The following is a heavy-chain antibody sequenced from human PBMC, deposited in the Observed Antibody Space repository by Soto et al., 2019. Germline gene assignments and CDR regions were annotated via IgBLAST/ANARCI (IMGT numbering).Heavy chain of an antibody. J-gene: IGHJ4*02. V-gene: IGHV1-3*01. CDR3: ARAGVTTVSQIDY. D-gene: IGHD4-17*01. Sequence: ASVKVSCKASGYTFTSYAMHWVRQAPGQRLEWMGWINAGNGNTKYSQKFQGRVTITRDTSASTAYMELSSLRSEDTAVYYCARAGVTTVSQIDYWGQGTLVTVSS. CDR2: INAGNGNT. CDR1: GYTFTSYA.